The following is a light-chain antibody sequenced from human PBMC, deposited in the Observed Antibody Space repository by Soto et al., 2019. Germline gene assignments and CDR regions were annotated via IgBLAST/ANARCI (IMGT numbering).Light chain of an antibody. J-gene: IGKJ3*01. CDR1: QGISSY. CDR3: QQIKSYPLFT. V-gene: IGKV1-9*01. CDR2: AAS. Sequence: DIQLTQSPSFLSASVGDRVTITCRASQGISSYLAWCQQKPGKAPKPLIYAASTLQSGGPSSFICSGSATDFTPTISSLQPEDFTTNYCQQIKSYPLFTLGPGTNVDFK.